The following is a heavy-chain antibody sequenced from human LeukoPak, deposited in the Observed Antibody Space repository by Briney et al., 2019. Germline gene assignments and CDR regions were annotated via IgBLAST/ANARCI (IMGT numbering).Heavy chain of an antibody. V-gene: IGHV3-30*03. CDR3: ARGQLVAD. CDR2: ISYDGSNK. CDR1: GFTFSSYG. D-gene: IGHD6-6*01. Sequence: GGSLRLSCAASGFTFSSYGMHWVRQAPGKGLEWVAVISYDGSNKYYADSVKGRFTISRDNSKNTLYLQMNSLRAEDTAVYYCARGQLVADWGQGTLVTVSS. J-gene: IGHJ4*02.